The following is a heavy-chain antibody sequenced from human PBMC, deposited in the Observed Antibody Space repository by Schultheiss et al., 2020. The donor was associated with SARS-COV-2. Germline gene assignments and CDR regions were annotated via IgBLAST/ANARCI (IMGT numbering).Heavy chain of an antibody. CDR3: AREWWELQSTYYGMDV. D-gene: IGHD1-26*01. Sequence: SQTLSLTCTVSGYSISSGYYWGWIRQPPGKGLEWIGYIYYSGSTYYNPSLKSRVTISVDTSKNQFSLKLSSVTAADTAVYYCAREWWELQSTYYGMDVWGQGTTVTVSS. V-gene: IGHV4-38-2*02. CDR1: GYSISSGYY. J-gene: IGHJ6*02. CDR2: IYYSGST.